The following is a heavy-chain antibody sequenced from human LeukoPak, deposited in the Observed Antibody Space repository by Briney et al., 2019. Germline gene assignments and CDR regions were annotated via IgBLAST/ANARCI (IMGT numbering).Heavy chain of an antibody. J-gene: IGHJ4*02. CDR3: ARDRIGGYFDY. CDR2: ISSSSNYI. D-gene: IGHD3-16*02. V-gene: IGHV3-21*01. CDR1: GFTFSSYS. Sequence: PGGSLRLSCAASGFTFSSYSMNWVRKAPGKGLEWVSSISSSSNYIYYADSVKGRFTISRDNAKNSLYLQMNSLRAEDTAVYYCARDRIGGYFDYWGQGTLVTVSS.